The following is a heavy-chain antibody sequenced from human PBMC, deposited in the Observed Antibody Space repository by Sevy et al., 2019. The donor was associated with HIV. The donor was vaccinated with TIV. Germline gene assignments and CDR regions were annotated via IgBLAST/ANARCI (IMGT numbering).Heavy chain of an antibody. V-gene: IGHV1-2*02. CDR2: INPNSGGT. CDR3: ARSAAMVKLPDY. D-gene: IGHD5-18*01. CDR1: GYTFTGYY. Sequence: ASVKVSCKASGYTFTGYYMHWVRQAPGQGLEWMGSINPNSGGTNYAQKFQGRVTMTRDTSISTAYMELSRLRSDDTAVYYCARSAAMVKLPDYWGQGTLVTVSS. J-gene: IGHJ4*02.